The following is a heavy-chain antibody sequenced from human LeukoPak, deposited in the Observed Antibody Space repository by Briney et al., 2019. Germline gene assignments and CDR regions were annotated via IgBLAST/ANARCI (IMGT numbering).Heavy chain of an antibody. Sequence: SETLSLTCAVSGGSISSSKWWSWVRPPPGKGLEWIGEISHSGSPYYNPSLKSRLTISVDKSKSQFSLNLSSVNAADTAVYYCASSTVAGSHYFDFWGHGTLVTVSS. D-gene: IGHD6-19*01. V-gene: IGHV4-4*02. CDR3: ASSTVAGSHYFDF. J-gene: IGHJ4*01. CDR2: ISHSGSP. CDR1: GGSISSSKW.